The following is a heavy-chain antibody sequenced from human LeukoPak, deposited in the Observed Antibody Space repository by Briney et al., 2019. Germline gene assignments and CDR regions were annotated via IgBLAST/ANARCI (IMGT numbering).Heavy chain of an antibody. CDR1: GFTFDDYG. CDR2: INWNGGST. V-gene: IGHV3-20*01. D-gene: IGHD5-12*01. J-gene: IGHJ6*02. Sequence: GGSLRLSCAASGFTFDDYGMSWVRQAPGKGLEWVSGINWNGGSTGYAGSVKGRFTISRDNAKNSLYLQMNSLRAEDTALYHCARATYRGGMDVWGQGTTVTVSS. CDR3: ARATYRGGMDV.